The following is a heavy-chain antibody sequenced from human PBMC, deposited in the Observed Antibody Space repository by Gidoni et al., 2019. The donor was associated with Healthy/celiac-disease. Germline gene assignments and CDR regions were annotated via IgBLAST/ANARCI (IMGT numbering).Heavy chain of an antibody. CDR1: GGSFSGYY. Sequence: QVQLQQWGAGLLKPSETLSLTCAVYGGSFSGYYWSWIRQPPGKGLEWIGEINHSGSTNYNPSLKSRVTISVDTSKNQFSLKLSSVTAADTAVYYCARDHKAPYYYYGMDVWGQGTTVTVSS. J-gene: IGHJ6*02. CDR3: ARDHKAPYYYYGMDV. V-gene: IGHV4-34*01. CDR2: INHSGST.